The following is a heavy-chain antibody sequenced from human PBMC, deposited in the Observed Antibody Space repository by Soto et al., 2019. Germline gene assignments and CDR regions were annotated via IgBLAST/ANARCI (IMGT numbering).Heavy chain of an antibody. D-gene: IGHD5-12*01. J-gene: IGHJ5*02. CDR1: GGSINSGGYS. V-gene: IGHV4-31*03. CDR2: IYYSGTT. CDR3: AREYSGYDKTRFDP. Sequence: SETLSLTCTVSGGSINSGGYSWSWIRQHPGKGLEWIGYIYYSGTTYYNPSLKSRLTISIDTSRNQFSLKLSSVTAADTAVYYCAREYSGYDKTRFDPWGQGTLVTVSS.